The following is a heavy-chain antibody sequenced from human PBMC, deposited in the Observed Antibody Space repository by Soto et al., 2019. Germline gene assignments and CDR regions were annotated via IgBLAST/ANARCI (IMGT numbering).Heavy chain of an antibody. J-gene: IGHJ6*02. CDR2: ISGSGGST. Sequence: PGGSLRLSCAASGFTFSSYAMSWVRQAPGKGLEWVSAISGSGGSTYYADSVKGRFTISRDNSKNTLYLQMNSLRAEDTAVYYCAKSLLPEISGSSYYYYYGMDVWGQGTTVTVSS. D-gene: IGHD3-10*01. V-gene: IGHV3-23*01. CDR1: GFTFSSYA. CDR3: AKSLLPEISGSSYYYYYGMDV.